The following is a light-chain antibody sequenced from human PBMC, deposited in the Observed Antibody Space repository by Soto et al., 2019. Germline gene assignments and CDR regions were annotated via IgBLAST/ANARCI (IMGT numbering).Light chain of an antibody. J-gene: IGLJ2*01. CDR1: SGHSDYA. V-gene: IGLV4-69*01. Sequence: QPVLTQSPSASASLGASVKLTCTLSSGHSDYAIAWHQQQPEKGPRYLMKLNSDGSHNKGDGIPDRFSGSSSGAERYLTISSLQSDDEGDYHCQTWGTGIQFFGGGTKVTVL. CDR3: QTWGTGIQF. CDR2: LNSDGSH.